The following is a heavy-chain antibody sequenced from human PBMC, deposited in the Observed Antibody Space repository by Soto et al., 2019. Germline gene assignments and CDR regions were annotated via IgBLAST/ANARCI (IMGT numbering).Heavy chain of an antibody. Sequence: QVQLVQSGAEVKKPGSSVKVSCKASGGTFSSYTITWVRQAPGQGLEWMGRIIPSLGRAIYAQKFQGRVTITADKSTSTAYMELSSLRSEDTAVYYCARLGVNSGYDLWGQGTLVTVSS. CDR2: IIPSLGRA. CDR3: ARLGVNSGYDL. V-gene: IGHV1-69*02. CDR1: GGTFSSYT. D-gene: IGHD5-12*01. J-gene: IGHJ1*01.